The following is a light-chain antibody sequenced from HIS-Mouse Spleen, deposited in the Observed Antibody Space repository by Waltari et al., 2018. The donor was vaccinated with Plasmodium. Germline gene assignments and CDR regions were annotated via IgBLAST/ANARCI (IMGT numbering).Light chain of an antibody. CDR3: QQSYSTWT. J-gene: IGKJ1*01. V-gene: IGKV1-39*01. Sequence: DIQMTQSPSSLSASVGVRVTITCRASQSISSYLNCYQQKPGKAPKLLIYAASSLQSGVPSRFSGSGSGTDFTLTISSLQPEDFATYYCQQSYSTWTFGQGTKVEIK. CDR2: AAS. CDR1: QSISSY.